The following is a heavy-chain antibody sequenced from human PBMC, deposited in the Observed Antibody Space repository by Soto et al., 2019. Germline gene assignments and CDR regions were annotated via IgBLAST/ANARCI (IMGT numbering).Heavy chain of an antibody. CDR3: ARFAMVRPNDY. Sequence: QVHLVQSGAEVKKPGASVKVSCKASGYIFTTYGISWVRQAPGQGLEWMGWISPYNGNTNYAQKFQGRVTMTTDASTNIAYMELRSLRSDDTAVYYCARFAMVRPNDYWGQGTLVTVSS. J-gene: IGHJ4*02. D-gene: IGHD3-10*01. CDR1: GYIFTTYG. CDR2: ISPYNGNT. V-gene: IGHV1-18*01.